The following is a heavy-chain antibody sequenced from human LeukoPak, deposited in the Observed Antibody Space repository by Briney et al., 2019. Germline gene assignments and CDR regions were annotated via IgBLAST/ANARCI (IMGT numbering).Heavy chain of an antibody. CDR1: GYTFTNYY. CDR2: INPSGDST. J-gene: IGHJ3*02. V-gene: IGHV1-46*01. D-gene: IGHD1-26*01. Sequence: ASVKVSCKASGYTFTNYYIHWVRQAPGQGLEWMGIINPSGDSTTYAQQFQGRVTMTRDTSTGTVYMELSSLRSEDTAVYYCARNQQVGTDPDAFDIWGQGTMVTVSS. CDR3: ARNQQVGTDPDAFDI.